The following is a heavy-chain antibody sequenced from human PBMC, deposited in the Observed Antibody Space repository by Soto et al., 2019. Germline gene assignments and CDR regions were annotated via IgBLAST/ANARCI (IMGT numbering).Heavy chain of an antibody. CDR1: GYTFTSYG. D-gene: IGHD1-20*01. CDR3: ARDRITPYYYYGMDV. Sequence: ASVKVSCKASGYTFTSYGISWVRQAPGQGLEWMGWISAYNGNTNYAQKLQGRVTMTTDTSTSTAYMELRSLSSVTAADTAVYYCARDRITPYYYYGMDVWGQGTTVTVSS. V-gene: IGHV1-18*04. CDR2: ISAYNGNT. J-gene: IGHJ6*02.